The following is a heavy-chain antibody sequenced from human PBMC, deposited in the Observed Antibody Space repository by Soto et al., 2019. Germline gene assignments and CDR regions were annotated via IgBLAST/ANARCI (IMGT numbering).Heavy chain of an antibody. V-gene: IGHV3-30*09. J-gene: IGHJ4*02. Sequence: PGGSLRLSCAASEFTLSSYAMQWVRQAPGKGLEWVAFFSPDGNNKYYADSVKGRFAISRDTSKNTLYLQMNSLGPEDTATYYCAREFCTNNRCPWDYWGQGTLVTVSS. CDR3: AREFCTNNRCPWDY. CDR2: FSPDGNNK. CDR1: EFTLSSYA. D-gene: IGHD2-8*01.